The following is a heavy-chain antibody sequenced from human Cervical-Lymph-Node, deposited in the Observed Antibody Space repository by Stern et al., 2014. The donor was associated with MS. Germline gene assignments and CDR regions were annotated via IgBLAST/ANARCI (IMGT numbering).Heavy chain of an antibody. Sequence: QLQLQESGPGLVKPAETLSLTCTISGGSITSHYWSWIRQPPGKGLAYIGYVYYTGTTIYTPSLTGRVAISVDTSKNQFFLKLSSVTAADTAVYFCARDEGGSYDHWGQGTLVTVSS. D-gene: IGHD1-26*01. J-gene: IGHJ4*02. CDR3: ARDEGGSYDH. CDR1: GGSITSHY. CDR2: VYYTGTT. V-gene: IGHV4-59*11.